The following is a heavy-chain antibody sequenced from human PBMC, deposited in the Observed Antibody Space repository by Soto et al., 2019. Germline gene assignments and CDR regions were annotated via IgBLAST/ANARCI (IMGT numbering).Heavy chain of an antibody. V-gene: IGHV3-23*01. Sequence: GGSLRLSCAASGFTFSSYAMSWVRQAPGKGLEWVSAISGSDGSTCYADSVKGRFTISRDNSKNTLYLQMNSLRAEDTAVYYCAKDPVKVTDDYWGQGTLVTVSS. CDR1: GFTFSSYA. D-gene: IGHD2-21*02. CDR2: ISGSDGST. J-gene: IGHJ4*02. CDR3: AKDPVKVTDDY.